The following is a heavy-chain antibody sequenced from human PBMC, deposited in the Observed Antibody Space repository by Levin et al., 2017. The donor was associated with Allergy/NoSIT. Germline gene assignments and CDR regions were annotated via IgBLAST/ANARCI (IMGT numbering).Heavy chain of an antibody. V-gene: IGHV3-48*02. CDR1: GFTFSSYN. Sequence: QAGGSLRLSCVGSGFTFSSYNMNWVRQAPGKGLEWVSASGSRKNTLHYADSVKGRFTISRDNAKKSLYLQMNSLRDEDTAVYYCVRGWESATLDYWGQGTLVTVSS. CDR3: VRGWESATLDY. CDR2: SGSRKNTL. D-gene: IGHD1-26*01. J-gene: IGHJ4*02.